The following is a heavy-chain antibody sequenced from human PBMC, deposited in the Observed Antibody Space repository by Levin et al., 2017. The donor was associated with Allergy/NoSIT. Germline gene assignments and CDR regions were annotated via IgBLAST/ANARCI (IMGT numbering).Heavy chain of an antibody. Sequence: SQTLSLTCAVYGGSFSGYYWSWIRQPPGKGLEWIGEINHSGSTNYNPSLKSRVTISVDTSKNQFSLKLSSVTAADTAVYYCARVKPRYSSSWRGFDYWGQGTLVTVSS. V-gene: IGHV4-34*01. CDR1: GGSFSGYY. D-gene: IGHD6-13*01. CDR2: INHSGST. J-gene: IGHJ4*02. CDR3: ARVKPRYSSSWRGFDY.